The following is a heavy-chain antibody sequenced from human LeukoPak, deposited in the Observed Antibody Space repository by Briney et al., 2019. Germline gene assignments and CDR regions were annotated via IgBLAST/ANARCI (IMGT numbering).Heavy chain of an antibody. CDR3: AREYRSSSGRAFDY. CDR1: GFTFSSYD. D-gene: IGHD6-6*01. CDR2: IGTAGDT. V-gene: IGHV3-13*01. Sequence: GGSLRLSCAASGFTFSSYDMHWVRQTTGKGLEWVSGIGTAGDTYYPGSVKGRFTISRENAKNSLYLQMISLRAGDTAVYYCAREYRSSSGRAFDYWGQGTLVTVSS. J-gene: IGHJ4*02.